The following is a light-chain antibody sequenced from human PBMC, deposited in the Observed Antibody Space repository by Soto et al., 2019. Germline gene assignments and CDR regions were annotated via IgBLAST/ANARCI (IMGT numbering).Light chain of an antibody. Sequence: EIVLTQSPGTLSLSPGERATLSCRASQSVSSSSLVWYQQKVGQAPRLLIYGASNRATGIPDRFSGSGSGTDFTLTISRLEPEDFAVYYCQHYDNSPLTFGGVTKVDIK. CDR2: GAS. CDR1: QSVSSSS. V-gene: IGKV3-20*01. J-gene: IGKJ4*01. CDR3: QHYDNSPLT.